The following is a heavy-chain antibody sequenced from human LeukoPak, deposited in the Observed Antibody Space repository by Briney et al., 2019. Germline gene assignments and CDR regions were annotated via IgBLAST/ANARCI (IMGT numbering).Heavy chain of an antibody. CDR3: ARLYSSSSGKAFDI. V-gene: IGHV3-48*03. CDR1: GFTFSSYE. D-gene: IGHD6-6*01. J-gene: IGHJ3*02. CDR2: ISSGRTI. Sequence: PGGSLRLSCAASGFTFSSYEMKWVRQAPGKGLEWVSYISSGRTIYYADSVKGRFTISRDNAKNSLYLQMNSLRAEDTAVYYCARLYSSSSGKAFDIWGQGTMVTVSS.